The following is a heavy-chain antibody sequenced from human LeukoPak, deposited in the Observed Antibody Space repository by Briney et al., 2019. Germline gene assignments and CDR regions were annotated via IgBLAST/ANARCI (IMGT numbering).Heavy chain of an antibody. J-gene: IGHJ4*02. CDR1: GFTFSSYA. Sequence: PGGSLRLSCAASGFTFSSYAMHWVRQAPGKGLEXXXXXSYDGSNKYYADSVKGRFTISRDNSKNTLYLQMNSLRAEDTAVYYCARADYDYVWGSYRCDYWGQGTLVTVSS. D-gene: IGHD3-16*02. V-gene: IGHV3-30-3*01. CDR3: ARADYDYVWGSYRCDY. CDR2: XSYDGSNK.